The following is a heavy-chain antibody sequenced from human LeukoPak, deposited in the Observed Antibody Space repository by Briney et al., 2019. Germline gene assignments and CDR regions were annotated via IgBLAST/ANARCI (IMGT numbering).Heavy chain of an antibody. D-gene: IGHD3-10*01. V-gene: IGHV4-59*01. CDR3: ARVSYYGSGSYPLWFDP. J-gene: IGHJ5*02. Sequence: SETLSLTCTVSGGSISSYYWSWIRQPPGKGLEWIGYIYYSGSTNYNPSLKSRVTISVDTSKNQFSLKLSSVTVADTAVYYCARVSYYGSGSYPLWFDPWGQGTLVTVSS. CDR2: IYYSGST. CDR1: GGSISSYY.